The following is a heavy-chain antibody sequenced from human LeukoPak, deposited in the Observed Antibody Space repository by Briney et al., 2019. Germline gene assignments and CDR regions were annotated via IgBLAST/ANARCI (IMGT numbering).Heavy chain of an antibody. V-gene: IGHV7-4-1*02. D-gene: IGHD2-2*02. CDR2: INTNTGNP. CDR1: GYTFTSYA. Sequence: SVKVSCKASGYTFTSYAMNWVRQAPGQGLEWMGWINTNTGNPTYAQGFTGRFVFSLDTSVSTAYLQISSLKAEDTAVYYCARDIVVVPAAIGGDYGGQGTLVTVSS. CDR3: ARDIVVVPAAIGGDY. J-gene: IGHJ4*02.